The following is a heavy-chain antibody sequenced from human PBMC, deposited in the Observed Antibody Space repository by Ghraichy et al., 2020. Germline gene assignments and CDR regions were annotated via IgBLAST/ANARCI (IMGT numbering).Heavy chain of an antibody. CDR2: IYYSGST. D-gene: IGHD3-22*01. Sequence: SETLSLTCTVSGGSISSSSYYWGWIRQPPGKGLEWIGSIYYSGSTYYNPSLKSRVTISVDTSKNQFSLKLSSVTAADTAVYYCARLHYKHDSSGYYYDWVYYFDYWGQGTLVTVSS. V-gene: IGHV4-39*01. J-gene: IGHJ4*02. CDR1: GGSISSSSYY. CDR3: ARLHYKHDSSGYYYDWVYYFDY.